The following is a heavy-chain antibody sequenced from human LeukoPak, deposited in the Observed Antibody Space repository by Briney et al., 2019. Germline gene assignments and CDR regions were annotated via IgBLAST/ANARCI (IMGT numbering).Heavy chain of an antibody. J-gene: IGHJ4*02. CDR3: ARGYSGYDPLDY. Sequence: SETLSLTCAVYGGSFSGYYWSWIRQPPGKRLEWIGEINHSGSTNYNPSLKSRVTISVDTSKNQFSLKLSSVTAADTAVYYCARGYSGYDPLDYWGQGTLVTVSS. CDR1: GGSFSGYY. V-gene: IGHV4-34*01. D-gene: IGHD5-12*01. CDR2: INHSGST.